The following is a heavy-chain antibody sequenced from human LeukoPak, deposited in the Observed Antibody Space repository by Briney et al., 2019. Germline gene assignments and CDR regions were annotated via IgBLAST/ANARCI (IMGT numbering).Heavy chain of an antibody. Sequence: GGSLRLSCAPSGLTPSSYETNWVRPAPGEGLEWVSYISSSGSTIYYADSVKGRFTSSGDKAKNSLYLEMNSLRAEDTAIYYCARENGGYCSSTSCPGGDAFDIWSQGTMVTV. CDR3: ARENGGYCSSTSCPGGDAFDI. D-gene: IGHD2-2*03. CDR2: ISSSGSTI. CDR1: GLTPSSYE. V-gene: IGHV3-48*03. J-gene: IGHJ3*02.